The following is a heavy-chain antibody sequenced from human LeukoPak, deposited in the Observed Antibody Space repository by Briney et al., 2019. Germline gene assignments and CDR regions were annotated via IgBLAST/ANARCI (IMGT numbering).Heavy chain of an antibody. J-gene: IGHJ4*02. D-gene: IGHD6-19*01. CDR3: AKDQYSSGWYFDY. CDR2: ISDDSGST. CDR1: GFTLSSYA. V-gene: IGHV3-23*01. Sequence: GGSLRLSCAASGFTLSSYAMSWVRQAAGKGLEWVSGISDDSGSTYYADSVRGRFTISRDNSKNTLYLQMNSLRVEDTAIYYCAKDQYSSGWYFDYWGQGTLVTVSS.